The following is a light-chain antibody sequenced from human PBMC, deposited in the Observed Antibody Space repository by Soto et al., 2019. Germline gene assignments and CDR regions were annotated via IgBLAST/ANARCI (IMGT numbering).Light chain of an antibody. J-gene: IGKJ4*01. CDR2: AAS. CDR1: QSISSY. Sequence: DIQITQSPSSLSASVGDRVTITCRASQSISSYLNWYQQKPGKAPKLLIYAASSLQSGVPSRFSGSGSGTDFTLTISSLQPEDFATYYCQKSYSTPLNCGGGNTGAIK. V-gene: IGKV1-39*01. CDR3: QKSYSTPLN.